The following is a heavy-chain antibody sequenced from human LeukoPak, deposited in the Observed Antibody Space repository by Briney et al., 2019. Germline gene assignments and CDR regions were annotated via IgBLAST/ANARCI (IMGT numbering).Heavy chain of an antibody. CDR3: ARANSSGWYQTFDY. CDR1: GYTFTSYG. V-gene: IGHV1-18*01. Sequence: ASVKVSCKASGYTFTSYGISWVRQAPGQGLEWMGWISAYNGNTSYAQKLQGRVTMTADTSTSTAYMELRSLRSDDTAVYYCARANSSGWYQTFDYWGQGTLVTVSS. CDR2: ISAYNGNT. D-gene: IGHD6-19*01. J-gene: IGHJ4*02.